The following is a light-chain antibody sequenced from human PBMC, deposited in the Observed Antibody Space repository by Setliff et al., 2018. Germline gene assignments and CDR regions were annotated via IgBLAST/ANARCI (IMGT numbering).Light chain of an antibody. Sequence: QSALTQPASVSGYPGQSITISYAGTSSDVGAYNYVSWYQQNPGKAPKLLIYAVNNRPSGVSDRFSGSKSGNTASLTISGLQAEDEADYYCGSYARSSAPYVFGTGTKVTV. CDR3: GSYARSSAPYV. J-gene: IGLJ1*01. CDR1: SSDVGAYNY. V-gene: IGLV2-14*01. CDR2: AVN.